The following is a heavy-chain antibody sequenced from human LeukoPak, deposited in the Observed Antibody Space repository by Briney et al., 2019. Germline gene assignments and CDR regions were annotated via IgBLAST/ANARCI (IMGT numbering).Heavy chain of an antibody. CDR3: ARGPGKQWLVN. CDR2: IIPILGIA. D-gene: IGHD6-19*01. Sequence: SVKVSCKASGGTFSSYAISWVRQAPGQGLEWMGRIIPILGIANYAQKFQGRVTITADKSTSTAYMELSGLRSEDTAVYYCARGPGKQWLVNWGQGTLVTVSS. V-gene: IGHV1-69*04. CDR1: GGTFSSYA. J-gene: IGHJ4*02.